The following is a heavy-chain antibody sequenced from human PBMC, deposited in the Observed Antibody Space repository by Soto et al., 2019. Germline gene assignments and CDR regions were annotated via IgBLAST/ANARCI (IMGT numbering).Heavy chain of an antibody. CDR3: ASTRDYWYFDL. CDR1: GGSISNSNW. CDR2: IYHSGST. V-gene: IGHV4-4*02. Sequence: QVQLQESGPGLVKPSGTLSLTCAVSGGSISNSNWWRWVRQPPGKGLEWIGEIYHSGSTNYNPSLKNRITMSVNKSMNHCPLRVTSVTAADTAVYYCASTRDYWYFDLWGRGTLVTVSS. J-gene: IGHJ2*01.